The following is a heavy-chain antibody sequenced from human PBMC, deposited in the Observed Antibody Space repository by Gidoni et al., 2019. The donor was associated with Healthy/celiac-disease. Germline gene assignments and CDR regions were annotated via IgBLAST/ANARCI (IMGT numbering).Heavy chain of an antibody. V-gene: IGHV3-15*01. CDR1: GFTFSNDW. Sequence: EVQLVESGGGLVKPGGSLRLSCAASGFTFSNDWMRVVRQAPGKGLEWVGRIKSKTDGGTTDYAAPVKGRFTISRDESKNTLYLQMNSLKTEDTAVYYCTTGPASSITIFGVVPDYWGQGTLVTVSS. J-gene: IGHJ4*02. CDR3: TTGPASSITIFGVVPDY. CDR2: IKSKTDGGTT. D-gene: IGHD3-3*01.